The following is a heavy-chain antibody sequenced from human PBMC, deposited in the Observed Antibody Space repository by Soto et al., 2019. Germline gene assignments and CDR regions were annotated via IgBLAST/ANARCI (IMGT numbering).Heavy chain of an antibody. J-gene: IGHJ4*02. D-gene: IGHD5-12*01. V-gene: IGHV1-46*01. CDR1: GYTFTSYE. CDR2: INPSGGST. Sequence: ASVKVSCKASGYTFTSYEMYWVRQAPGQGLEWMGIINPSGGSTTYAQKFQGRVTMTRDASTSTVYMELSSLRSEDTAVYYCARDRRDGYNTFDYWGQGTLVTVSS. CDR3: ARDRRDGYNTFDY.